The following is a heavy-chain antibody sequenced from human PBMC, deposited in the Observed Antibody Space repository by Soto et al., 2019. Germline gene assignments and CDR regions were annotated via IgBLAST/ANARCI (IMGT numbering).Heavy chain of an antibody. CDR3: TRAQEIVVVPAAMLDFGGPDTNWFDP. D-gene: IGHD2-2*01. Sequence: GGSLRLSCAASGFTFSGSAMHWVRQASGKGLEWVGRIRSKANSYATAYAASVKGRFTISRDDSKNTAYLQMNSLKTEDTAVYYCTRAQEIVVVPAAMLDFGGPDTNWFDPWGQGTLVTVSS. CDR2: IRSKANSYAT. CDR1: GFTFSGSA. J-gene: IGHJ5*02. V-gene: IGHV3-73*01.